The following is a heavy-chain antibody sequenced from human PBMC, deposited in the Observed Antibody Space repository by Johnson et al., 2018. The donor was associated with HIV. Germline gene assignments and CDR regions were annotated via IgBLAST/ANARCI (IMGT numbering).Heavy chain of an antibody. J-gene: IGHJ3*02. D-gene: IGHD3-10*01. V-gene: IGHV3-30*04. CDR3: TTDRGGSSDAFDI. Sequence: QMLLVESGGGVVQPGRSLRLSCAASGFTFSSSAMHWVRQAPGKGLEWVAVISYAGSNKYYADSVKGRFTISRDNSKNTLYLQRNSLNTEDTAVYYWTTDRGGSSDAFDIWGQGTMVTVSS. CDR2: ISYAGSNK. CDR1: GFTFSSSA.